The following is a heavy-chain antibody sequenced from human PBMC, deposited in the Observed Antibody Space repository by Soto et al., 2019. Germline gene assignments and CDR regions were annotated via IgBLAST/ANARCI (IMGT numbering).Heavy chain of an antibody. V-gene: IGHV4-39*01. D-gene: IGHD6-6*01. CDR2: SYHRGST. CDR1: GDSITSLYYY. Sequence: SETLSLTCTVSGDSITSLYYYWGWNRQPPGKGLEWIGSSYHRGSTYYAPSLVSRVAMSGDPSKNHFSLKLNSVTAADTAVYYCARRGWGSSSFFDYWGQGTLVTVS. J-gene: IGHJ4*02. CDR3: ARRGWGSSSFFDY.